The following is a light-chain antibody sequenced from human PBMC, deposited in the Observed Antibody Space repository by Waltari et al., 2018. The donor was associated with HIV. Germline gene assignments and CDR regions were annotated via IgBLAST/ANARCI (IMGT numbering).Light chain of an antibody. CDR1: SRDVCGSNY. V-gene: IGLV2-14*01. J-gene: IGLJ1*01. CDR2: EVS. CDR3: SSYTSSNTLDV. Sequence: QSALTQPASVSGSPGQSITISCTGTSRDVCGSNYVSWYQQHPGKAPKLMIYEVSNRPSGVSNRFSGSKSGNTASLTISGLQAEDEADYYCSSYTSSNTLDVFGTGTKVTVL.